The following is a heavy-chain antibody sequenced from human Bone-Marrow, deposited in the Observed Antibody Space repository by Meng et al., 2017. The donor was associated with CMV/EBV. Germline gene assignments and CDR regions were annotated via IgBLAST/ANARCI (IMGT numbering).Heavy chain of an antibody. D-gene: IGHD1-26*01. Sequence: LSLTCAASGFTFSSYWMSWVRQAPGKGLEWVANIKQDGSEKYYVDSVKGRFTISRDNAKNSLYLQMNSLRAEDTAVYYCAKVFSSRGGSYYPLFDYWGQGTLVTVSS. V-gene: IGHV3-7*03. CDR3: AKVFSSRGGSYYPLFDY. J-gene: IGHJ4*02. CDR2: IKQDGSEK. CDR1: GFTFSSYW.